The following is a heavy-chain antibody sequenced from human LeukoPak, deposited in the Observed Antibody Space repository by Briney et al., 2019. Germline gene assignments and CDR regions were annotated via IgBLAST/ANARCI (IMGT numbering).Heavy chain of an antibody. J-gene: IGHJ4*02. CDR2: ISYDGSNK. CDR3: ARGADRGIVVAAD. V-gene: IGHV3-30-3*01. D-gene: IGHD6-19*01. CDR1: GFTFSSYA. Sequence: QTGGSLRLSCAASGFTFSSYAMHWVRQAPGKGLEWAAVISYDGSNKYYADSVKGRFTISRDNSKNTLYLQMNSLRAEDTAVYYCARGADRGIVVAADWGQGALVTVSS.